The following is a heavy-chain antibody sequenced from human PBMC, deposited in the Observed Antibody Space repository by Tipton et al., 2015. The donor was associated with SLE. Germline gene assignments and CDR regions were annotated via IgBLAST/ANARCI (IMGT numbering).Heavy chain of an antibody. CDR2: INHSGST. CDR1: GGSFSGYY. D-gene: IGHD2-2*01. Sequence: TLSLTCAVYGGSFSGYYWSWIRQPPGKGLEWIGEINHSGSTNYNPSLKSRVTISVDTSKNQFSLKLSSVTAADTAVYYCARDPGGYCSSTSCYPTENYGMDVWGQGTTVTVSS. CDR3: ARDPGGYCSSTSCYPTENYGMDV. J-gene: IGHJ6*02. V-gene: IGHV4-34*01.